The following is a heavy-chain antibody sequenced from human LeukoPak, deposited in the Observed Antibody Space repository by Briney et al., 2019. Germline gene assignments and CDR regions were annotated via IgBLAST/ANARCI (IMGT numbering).Heavy chain of an antibody. CDR1: GGSIRSYY. Sequence: SETLSLTCNVSGGSIRSYYWSWIRQPAGKGLEYIGRIYTSGSTNYNPSLKSRVTMSVDTSKNQFSLTLSSVTAADTAVYYCARSNGYGLVGIWGQGTMVTVSS. CDR2: IYTSGST. J-gene: IGHJ3*02. V-gene: IGHV4-4*07. D-gene: IGHD3-10*01. CDR3: ARSNGYGLVGI.